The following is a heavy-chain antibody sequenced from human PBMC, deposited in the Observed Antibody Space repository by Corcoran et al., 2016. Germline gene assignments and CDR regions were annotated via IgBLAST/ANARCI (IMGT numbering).Heavy chain of an antibody. J-gene: IGHJ6*02. V-gene: IGHV4-59*01. CDR1: GGSISSYY. Sequence: QVQLQESGPGLVKPSETLSLTCTVSGGSISSYYWSWIRQPPGKGLEWIGYIYYRGSTHYTPSLKSRVTISVDTSEKQFSLKLRSVTAADTAVYYCARDRVVVVPAAIGYYYYGMDVWGQGTTVTGSS. D-gene: IGHD2-2*01. CDR3: ARDRVVVVPAAIGYYYYGMDV. CDR2: IYYRGST.